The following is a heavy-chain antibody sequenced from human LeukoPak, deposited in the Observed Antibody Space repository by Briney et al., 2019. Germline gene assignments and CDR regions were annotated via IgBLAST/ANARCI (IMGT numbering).Heavy chain of an antibody. CDR3: GKGGPSGIRFPGAFEN. V-gene: IGHV3-48*03. D-gene: IGHD1-14*01. J-gene: IGHJ3*02. Sequence: GGSLRLSCAASGFTFSSYEMNWVRQAPGKGLEWVSYISSSGSTIYYADSVKGRFTISRDNAKNSLYLQMNSLRTEDTAVYSCGKGGPSGIRFPGAFENWGQGANVTVSS. CDR1: GFTFSSYE. CDR2: ISSSGSTI.